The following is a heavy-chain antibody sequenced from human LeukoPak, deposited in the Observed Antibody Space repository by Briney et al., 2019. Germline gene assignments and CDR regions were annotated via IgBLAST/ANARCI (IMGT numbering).Heavy chain of an antibody. J-gene: IGHJ6*03. CDR2: IYYSGST. CDR3: ARHRYGDYPYYYYYMDV. CDR1: GFTFSSYE. D-gene: IGHD4-17*01. V-gene: IGHV4-39*01. Sequence: LRLSCAASGFTFSSYEMNWVRQPPGKGLEWIGSIYYSGSTYYNPSLKSRVTISVDTSKNQFSLKLSSVTAADTAVYYCARHRYGDYPYYYYYMDVWGKGTTVTVSS.